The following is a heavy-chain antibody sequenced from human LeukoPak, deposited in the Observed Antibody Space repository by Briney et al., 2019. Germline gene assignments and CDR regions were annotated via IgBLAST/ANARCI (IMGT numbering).Heavy chain of an antibody. J-gene: IGHJ3*02. CDR2: IYHSGST. D-gene: IGHD3-22*01. CDR1: GGSISSGGYS. V-gene: IGHV4-30-2*01. CDR3: ARDGGDYYDSSGYYSKAFDI. Sequence: SETLSLTCAVSGGSISSGGYSWSWIRQPPGKGLEWIGYIYHSGSTYYNPSLKSRVTISVDRSKDQFSLKPSSVTAADTAVYYCARDGGDYYDSSGYYSKAFDIWGQGTMVTVSS.